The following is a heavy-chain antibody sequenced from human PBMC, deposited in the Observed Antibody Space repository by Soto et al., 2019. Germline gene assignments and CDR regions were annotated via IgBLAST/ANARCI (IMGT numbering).Heavy chain of an antibody. CDR2: ISYDGGDK. CDR3: AKGQIVATGRGHYGLDV. V-gene: IGHV3-30*18. J-gene: IGHJ6*02. D-gene: IGHD5-12*01. CDR1: GFTFSTSG. Sequence: QVHLVESGGGVVQPGRSVRLSCAASGFTFSTSGMHWVRQAPGQGLEWVTVISYDGGDKYYAESVKGRFSISRDNSKNTLYLQMNSLRTEDTATYYCAKGQIVATGRGHYGLDVWGQGTTVTVSS.